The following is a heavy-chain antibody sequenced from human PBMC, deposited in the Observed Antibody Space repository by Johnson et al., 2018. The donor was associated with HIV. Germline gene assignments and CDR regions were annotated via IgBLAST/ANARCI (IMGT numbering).Heavy chain of an antibody. J-gene: IGHJ3*02. CDR1: GFSFSDAW. Sequence: VQLVESGGGLVKPGGSLRLSCTVSGFSFSDAWMSWVRQAPGKGLEWVGRIKRKADGGTTDYAAPVKGRFSISRDDSKNTVYLQMNSLRAEDTAVYYCAKDGRITGTIPFYAFDIWGQGTMVTVSS. V-gene: IGHV3-15*01. CDR3: AKDGRITGTIPFYAFDI. D-gene: IGHD1-7*01. CDR2: IKRKADGGTT.